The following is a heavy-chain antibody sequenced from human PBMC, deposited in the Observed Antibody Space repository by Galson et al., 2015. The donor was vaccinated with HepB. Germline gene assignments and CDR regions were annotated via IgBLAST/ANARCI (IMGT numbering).Heavy chain of an antibody. J-gene: IGHJ5*02. CDR3: ARVSHEETTDNWFDP. V-gene: IGHV3-11*06. Sequence: SLRLSCAASGFTFSDYSMSWVRQAPGKGLEWVSYISSSSSNTNYADSVKGRFTISRDNAKNTLYLQMNSLRAEDTAVYYCARVSHEETTDNWFDPWGQGTLVTVSS. D-gene: IGHD4-11*01. CDR1: GFTFSDYS. CDR2: ISSSSSNT.